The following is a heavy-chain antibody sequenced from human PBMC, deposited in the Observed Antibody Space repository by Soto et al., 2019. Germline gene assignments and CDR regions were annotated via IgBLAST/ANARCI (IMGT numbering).Heavy chain of an antibody. V-gene: IGHV3-53*01. J-gene: IGHJ3*02. Sequence: GGSLRLSCAASGFTVSSNYMSWVRQAPGKGLEWVSVIYSGGSTYYADSVKGRFTISRDNSKNTLYLQMNSLRAEDTAVYYCAGSITGTTRSAFDIWGQGTMVTVS. D-gene: IGHD1-7*01. CDR2: IYSGGST. CDR3: AGSITGTTRSAFDI. CDR1: GFTVSSNY.